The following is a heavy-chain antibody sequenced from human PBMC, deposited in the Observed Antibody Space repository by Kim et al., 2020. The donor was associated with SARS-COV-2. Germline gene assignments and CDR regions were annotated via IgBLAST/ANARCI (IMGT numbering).Heavy chain of an antibody. V-gene: IGHV1-69*13. J-gene: IGHJ6*02. Sequence: SVKVSCKASGGTFSSYAISWVRQAPGQGLEWMGGIIPIFGTANYAQKFKGRVTITADESTSTAYMELSSRSSEDTAVYYCARGGYKLRLYYYYGMDVCG. CDR2: IIPIFGTA. CDR1: GGTFSSYA. D-gene: IGHD5-18*01. CDR3: ARGGYKLRLYYYYGMDV.